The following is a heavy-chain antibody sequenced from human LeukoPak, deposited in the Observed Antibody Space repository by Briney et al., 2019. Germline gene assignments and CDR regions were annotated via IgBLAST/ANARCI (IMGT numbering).Heavy chain of an antibody. CDR1: GGSIKNYY. CDR3: ARQSDPYYHYGLDF. V-gene: IGHV4-59*01. CDR2: VYYTGTT. Sequence: SEILSLTCALSGGSIKNYYWSWIRQPLGKGLEWIGYVYYTGTTSYNPSLKSRVTISVETSKNQLSLTLNSVTAADTAVYHCARQSDPYYHYGLDFWGQGTTVIVSS. J-gene: IGHJ6*02.